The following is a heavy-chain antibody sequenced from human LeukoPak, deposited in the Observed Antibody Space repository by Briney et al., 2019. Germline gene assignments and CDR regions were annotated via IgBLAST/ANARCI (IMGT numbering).Heavy chain of an antibody. V-gene: IGHV3-7*05. CDR3: ARARFNAFDI. Sequence: GGSLRLSCAASGFTFSSYLMSWVRQAPGKGLEWVANIKQDGSEKYYVDSVKGQFTISRDNAKNSLCLQMNSLRADDTAVYYCARARFNAFDIWGQGTMVTVSS. CDR2: IKQDGSEK. CDR1: GFTFSSYL. J-gene: IGHJ3*02.